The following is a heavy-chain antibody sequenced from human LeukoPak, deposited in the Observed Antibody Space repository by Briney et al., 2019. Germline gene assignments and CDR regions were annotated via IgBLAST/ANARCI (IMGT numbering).Heavy chain of an antibody. CDR3: TTGGSILAH. CDR2: IKNKVEGGTS. D-gene: IGHD3-3*02. J-gene: IGHJ4*02. CDR1: GFAFNNTW. V-gene: IGHV3-15*01. Sequence: PGGSLRLSCAVSGFAFNNTWMSWVRQAPGKGLEWIGLIKNKVEGGTSDYAAPVKGRFTISRDDSTNTLFLQMNSLQTEDTALYYCTTGGSILAHWGQGTLVAVSS.